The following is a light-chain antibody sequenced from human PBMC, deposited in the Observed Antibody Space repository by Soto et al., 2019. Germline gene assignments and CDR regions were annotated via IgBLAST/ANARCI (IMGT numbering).Light chain of an antibody. J-gene: IGKJ4*01. Sequence: EIVMTQSPATVSVSPGERVTLSCRASQNVNSNLAWYQQKPGQPPRLLIYGAYTRATGVPARFSGSGSGTEFTLTINSLQSEDFAVYYCQQYNSWPPLTFGGGTKVDIK. CDR1: QNVNSN. CDR3: QQYNSWPPLT. CDR2: GAY. V-gene: IGKV3-15*01.